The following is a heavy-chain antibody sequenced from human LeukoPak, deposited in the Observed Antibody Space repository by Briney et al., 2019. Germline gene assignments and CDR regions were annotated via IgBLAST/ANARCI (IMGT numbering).Heavy chain of an antibody. CDR3: ARGRHYYDSSGYYYTGEDYFDY. CDR1: GGSISSYY. J-gene: IGHJ4*02. CDR2: IYTSGST. D-gene: IGHD3-22*01. V-gene: IGHV4-4*07. Sequence: SETPSLTCTVSGGSISSYYWSWIRQPAGKGLEWIGRIYTSGSTNYNPSLKSRVTMSVDTSKNQFSLKLSSVTAADTAVYYCARGRHYYDSSGYYYTGEDYFDYWGQGTLVTVSS.